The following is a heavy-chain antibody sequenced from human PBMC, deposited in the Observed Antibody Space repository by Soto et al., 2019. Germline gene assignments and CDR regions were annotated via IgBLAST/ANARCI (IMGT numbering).Heavy chain of an antibody. CDR1: GGSVSSGSYQ. J-gene: IGHJ6*02. V-gene: IGHV4-61*01. Sequence: PSETLSLTCTVSGGSVSSGSYQWTWIRQPPGKGPEWIGYIHVSGSTNDNPSLKGRVTMSIDTSKNQFSLKLSSVTAADTAVYYCAGDGHGMDVWGQGTKVTV. CDR3: AGDGHGMDV. CDR2: IHVSGST.